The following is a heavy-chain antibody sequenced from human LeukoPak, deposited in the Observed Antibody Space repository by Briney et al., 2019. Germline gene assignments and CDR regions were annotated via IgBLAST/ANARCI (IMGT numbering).Heavy chain of an antibody. CDR1: GFTFSSHW. J-gene: IGHJ4*02. CDR3: VYSGNYPFDY. CDR2: INSDGSTT. Sequence: GGSLRLSCAASGFTFSSHWMHWVRQAPGKGLVWVSRINSDGSTTNYADSVEGRFTISRDNAKNTLYLQMSSLRAADTAVYYCVYSGNYPFDYWGQGALVTVSS. V-gene: IGHV3-74*01. D-gene: IGHD1-26*01.